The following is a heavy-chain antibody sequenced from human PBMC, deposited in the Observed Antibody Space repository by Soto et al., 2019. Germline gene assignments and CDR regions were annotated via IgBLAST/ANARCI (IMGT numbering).Heavy chain of an antibody. CDR2: ISTYNGDT. CDR3: ARAGAAPYYYYGMDV. V-gene: IGHV1-18*01. D-gene: IGHD2-15*01. J-gene: IGHJ6*02. Sequence: ASVKVSCKASGYTFTSFGISWLRQAPGQGLEWMGWISTYNGDTNDAPKFQDRVTMTIDRSTSTAYMELRSLRSDDAAVYYCARAGAAPYYYYGMDVWGQGTRVTVSS. CDR1: GYTFTSFG.